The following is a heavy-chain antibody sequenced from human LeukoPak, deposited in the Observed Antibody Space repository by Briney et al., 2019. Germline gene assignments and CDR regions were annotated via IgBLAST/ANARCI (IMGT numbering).Heavy chain of an antibody. CDR1: GFTFSSYA. J-gene: IGHJ4*02. Sequence: GGSLRLSCAASGFTFSSYAMSWVRQAPGKGLEWVSAISGSGGSTYYADSVKGRLTISRDNSKNRSYLQLNLLTVEDTAVYYCAKDPFYANWGQGTLVTVSS. V-gene: IGHV3-23*01. CDR3: AKDPFYAN. D-gene: IGHD2/OR15-2a*01. CDR2: ISGSGGST.